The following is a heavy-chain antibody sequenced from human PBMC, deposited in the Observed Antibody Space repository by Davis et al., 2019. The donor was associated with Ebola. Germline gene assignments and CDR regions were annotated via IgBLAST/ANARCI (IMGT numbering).Heavy chain of an antibody. CDR2: IYTGDSDT. J-gene: IGHJ3*02. D-gene: IGHD1-20*01. V-gene: IGHV5-51*01. CDR1: GNSFTSYW. Sequence: GESLKISCKGSGNSFTSYWIGWVRQMPGKGLEWMGIIYTGDSDTRYSPSFRGQVTISADKSMKTAFLQWSSLKASDTAMYYCASLRRTITGMDDAFDIWGQGTMVTVSP. CDR3: ASLRRTITGMDDAFDI.